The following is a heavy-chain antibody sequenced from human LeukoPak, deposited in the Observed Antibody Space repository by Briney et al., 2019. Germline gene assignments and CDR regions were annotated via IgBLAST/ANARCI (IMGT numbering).Heavy chain of an antibody. CDR1: EFIFSSYV. J-gene: IGHJ4*02. Sequence: PGGSLRLSCAASEFIFSSYVMSWVRQAPGEGLECVAIVSFDGRYKHYADSVKGRFTISSDNSNNTLYLQMKSLRTDDTAVYYCARILGGGIDYWGQGTLVTVSS. D-gene: IGHD3-16*01. CDR3: ARILGGGIDY. CDR2: VSFDGRYK. V-gene: IGHV3-30*04.